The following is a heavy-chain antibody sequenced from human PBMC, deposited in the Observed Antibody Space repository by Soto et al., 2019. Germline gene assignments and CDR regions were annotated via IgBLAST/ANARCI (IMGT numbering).Heavy chain of an antibody. CDR2: IYYSGST. CDR1: GGSSGSYY. CDR3: ASNGGSSRYPPSY. Sequence: ENLSVTCTVYGGSSGSYYLSWIRQRPGKGLEWIGYIYYSGSTNYNPSLKSRVTISVDTSKNQFSLKLSSVTAADTAVYYCASNGGSSRYPPSYWGQGTLVT. D-gene: IGHD6-13*01. J-gene: IGHJ4*02. V-gene: IGHV4-59*01.